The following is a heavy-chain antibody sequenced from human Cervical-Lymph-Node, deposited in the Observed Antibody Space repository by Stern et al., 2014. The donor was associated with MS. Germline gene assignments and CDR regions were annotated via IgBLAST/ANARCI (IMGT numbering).Heavy chain of an antibody. J-gene: IGHJ3*02. CDR2: ITSTPSTI. CDR3: ARDCKLRRAPWGAFDI. D-gene: IGHD1-26*01. CDR1: GFTFSTYT. V-gene: IGHV3-48*02. Sequence: VQLVESGAGLEQPGWSLRLSCAASGFTFSTYTMNWVRQAPGQGLEWLSYITSTPSTIYYADSVKGRFTTSRDNAKNSLNLQVNSLRDEDTAVYFCARDCKLRRAPWGAFDIWGQGTMVTVSS.